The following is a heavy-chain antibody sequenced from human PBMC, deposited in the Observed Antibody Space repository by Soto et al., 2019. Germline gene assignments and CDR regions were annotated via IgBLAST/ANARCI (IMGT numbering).Heavy chain of an antibody. D-gene: IGHD3-10*01. CDR3: THKKEEDYYGSGSYDY. CDR1: GFSLTTSGVG. Sequence: QITLKESGPTLVKPTQTHTPTCTFSGFSLTTSGVGVGWIRQPPGKALEWLALIYWDDDKRYSPSLKSRLTITKDPSKNRVVLTMTKMDPVDTATYYWTHKKEEDYYGSGSYDYWCQGTLVTVSS. V-gene: IGHV2-5*02. CDR2: IYWDDDK. J-gene: IGHJ4*02.